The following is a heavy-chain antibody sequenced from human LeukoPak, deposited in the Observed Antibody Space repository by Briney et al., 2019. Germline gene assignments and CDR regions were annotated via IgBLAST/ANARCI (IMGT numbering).Heavy chain of an antibody. CDR3: AKDTPYSSPSVGAFDI. J-gene: IGHJ3*02. Sequence: GGSLRLSCEASGLTFSSYAMSWVRQAPGKGLEWVSAISGSGGSTYYADSVKGRFTISRDNSKNTLYLQMNSLRAEDTAVYSCAKDTPYSSPSVGAFDIWGQGAMVTVSS. V-gene: IGHV3-23*01. D-gene: IGHD6-13*01. CDR2: ISGSGGST. CDR1: GLTFSSYA.